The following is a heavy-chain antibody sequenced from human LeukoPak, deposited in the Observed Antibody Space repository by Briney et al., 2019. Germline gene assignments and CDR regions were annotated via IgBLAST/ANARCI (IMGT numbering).Heavy chain of an antibody. CDR2: IRSKANSYAT. J-gene: IGHJ5*02. CDR3: TTDWGLPNCGGDCYLP. D-gene: IGHD2-21*02. V-gene: IGHV3-73*01. Sequence: PGGSLRLSCAASGFTSSGSAMHWVRQASGKGLEWVGRIRSKANSYATAYAASVKGRFTISRDDSKNTAYLQMNSLKTEDTAVYYCTTDWGLPNCGGDCYLPWGQGTLVTVSS. CDR1: GFTSSGSA.